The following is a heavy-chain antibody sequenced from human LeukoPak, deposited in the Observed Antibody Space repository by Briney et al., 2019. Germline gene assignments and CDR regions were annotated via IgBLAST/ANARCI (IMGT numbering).Heavy chain of an antibody. CDR2: ITGSGEGT. V-gene: IGHV3-23*01. J-gene: IGHJ4*02. CDR3: ARGDYFDY. Sequence: PGGSLRLSCAASGFTFNTYSMSWVRQAPGRGLEWVSIITGSGEGTYYADSVKGRFTISRDNSKNTLYLQMNSLRVEDTAVYYCARGDYFDYWGQGTLVTVSS. CDR1: GFTFNTYS.